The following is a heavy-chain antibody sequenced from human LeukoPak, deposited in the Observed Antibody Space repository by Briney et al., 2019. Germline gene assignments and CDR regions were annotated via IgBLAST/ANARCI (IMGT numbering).Heavy chain of an antibody. J-gene: IGHJ6*02. Sequence: GASVKVSCKASGYTFTSYAMHWVRQAPGQRLEWMGWINAGNGNTKYSQKFQGRVTITADKSTSTAYMELSSLRSEDTAVYYCASVPSYCSSTSCYTSYYYYGMDVWGQGTTVTVSS. V-gene: IGHV1-3*01. CDR3: ASVPSYCSSTSCYTSYYYYGMDV. CDR1: GYTFTSYA. D-gene: IGHD2-2*02. CDR2: INAGNGNT.